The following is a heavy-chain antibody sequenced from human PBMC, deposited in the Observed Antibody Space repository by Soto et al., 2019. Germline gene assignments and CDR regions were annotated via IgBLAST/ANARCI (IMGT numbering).Heavy chain of an antibody. J-gene: IGHJ4*02. CDR2: IWYNGSNK. CDR1: GFTFSSYG. V-gene: IGHV3-33*01. Sequence: PGGSLRLSCAASGFTFSSYGMLWVRQAPGKGLEWVAVIWYNGSNKYYGESVKGRFTISRDNSKNTLYLEMISLRAEDTGVYYCARAVGATSPDYWGQGT. CDR3: ARAVGATSPDY. D-gene: IGHD1-26*01.